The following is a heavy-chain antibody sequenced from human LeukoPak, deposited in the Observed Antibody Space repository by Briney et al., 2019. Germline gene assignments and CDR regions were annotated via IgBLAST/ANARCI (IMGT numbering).Heavy chain of an antibody. V-gene: IGHV1-2*02. D-gene: IGHD1-26*01. CDR3: ARVGVGATMAPFDY. J-gene: IGHJ4*02. Sequence: GASVKVSCKASGYTFTGYYMHWVRQAPGQGLEWMGWINPNSGGTNYAQKFQGRVTMTRDTSISTAYMELSRLRSDDTAVYYCARVGVGATMAPFDYWGQGTLVTVSS. CDR1: GYTFTGYY. CDR2: INPNSGGT.